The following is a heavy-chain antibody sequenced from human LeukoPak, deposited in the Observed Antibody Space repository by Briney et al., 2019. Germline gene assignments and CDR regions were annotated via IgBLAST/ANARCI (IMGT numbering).Heavy chain of an antibody. CDR2: IYSGGST. CDR3: ASLYPTPFDY. V-gene: IGHV3-66*02. D-gene: IGHD2-15*01. CDR1: GFTVSSNY. Sequence: PGGSLRLSCAASGFTVSSNYMSWVRQAPGKGLEWVSVIYSGGSTYYADSVKGRFTISRDNSKNTLYLQMSSLRAEDTAVYYCASLYPTPFDYWGQGSLVTVSS. J-gene: IGHJ4*02.